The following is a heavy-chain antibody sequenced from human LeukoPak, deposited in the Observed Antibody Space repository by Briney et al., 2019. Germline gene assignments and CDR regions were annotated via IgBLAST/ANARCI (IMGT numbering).Heavy chain of an antibody. CDR1: GGSISSSSYY. J-gene: IGHJ4*02. D-gene: IGHD3-9*01. CDR2: IYYSGST. V-gene: IGHV4-39*07. Sequence: PSETLSLTCTVSGGSISSSSYYWGWIRQPPGKGLEWIGSIYYSGSTYYHPSLKSRVTISVDTSKNQFSLKLSSVTAADTAVYYCARARGLRYFDHWGQGTLVTVSS. CDR3: ARARGLRYFDH.